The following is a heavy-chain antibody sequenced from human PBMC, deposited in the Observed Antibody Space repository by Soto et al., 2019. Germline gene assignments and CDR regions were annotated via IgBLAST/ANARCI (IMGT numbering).Heavy chain of an antibody. Sequence: PGGSLRLSCAASGFTFSSYSMNWVRQAPGRGLEWVSSISSSSSYIYYADSVKGRFTISRDNAKNSLYLQMNSLRAEDTAVYYCARVGIAAAGPSPHYWGQRTLVTVSS. J-gene: IGHJ4*02. D-gene: IGHD6-13*01. CDR3: ARVGIAAAGPSPHY. CDR2: ISSSSSYI. V-gene: IGHV3-21*01. CDR1: GFTFSSYS.